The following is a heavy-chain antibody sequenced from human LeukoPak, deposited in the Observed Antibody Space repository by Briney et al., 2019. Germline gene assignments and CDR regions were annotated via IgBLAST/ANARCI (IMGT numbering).Heavy chain of an antibody. Sequence: PSETLSLTCAVSGYSISGGYYWGWIRQPPGKGLEWTGSIYHSGSTYYNPSLKSRVTMSVDTSKNQFSLKLSSVTAADTAVYYCARGRIAVADLHHWGQGTLVTVSS. J-gene: IGHJ1*01. V-gene: IGHV4-38-2*01. CDR2: IYHSGST. CDR3: ARGRIAVADLHH. CDR1: GYSISGGYY. D-gene: IGHD6-19*01.